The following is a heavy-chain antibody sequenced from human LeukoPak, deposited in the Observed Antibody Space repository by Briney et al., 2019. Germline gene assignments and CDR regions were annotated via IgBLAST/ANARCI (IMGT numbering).Heavy chain of an antibody. V-gene: IGHV3-7*05. CDR1: GFTFSNYW. CDR2: IKEDGGEK. Sequence: PGGSLRLSCAASGFTFSNYWMSWVRQAPGTGLEWVGHIKEDGGEKYYVDSVKGRFTISRDNAKNSLYLQMNSLRAEVTAVYYCARDTGYNTFDYWGQGTLVTVSS. D-gene: IGHD5-24*01. CDR3: ARDTGYNTFDY. J-gene: IGHJ4*02.